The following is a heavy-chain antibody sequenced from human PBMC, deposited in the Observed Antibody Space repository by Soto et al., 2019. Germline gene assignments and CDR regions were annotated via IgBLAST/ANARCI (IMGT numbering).Heavy chain of an antibody. V-gene: IGHV3-15*01. Sequence: EVQLVESGGGLVKPGESLRLSYAASGFTFSTAWMTWVRLASWRGLEWVARIKTTSDSGTIHYAAPVKGRFTISRDDSKDTLFLQMNSLKIEDTALYYCIRDPYGSTWGQGTLVTVSS. CDR1: GFTFSTAW. CDR2: IKTTSDSGTI. CDR3: IRDPYGST. D-gene: IGHD3-10*01. J-gene: IGHJ5*02.